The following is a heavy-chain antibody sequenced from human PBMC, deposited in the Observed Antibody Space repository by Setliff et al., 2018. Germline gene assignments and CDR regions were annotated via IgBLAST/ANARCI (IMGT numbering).Heavy chain of an antibody. V-gene: IGHV3-21*01. Sequence: GGSLRLSCAASGFTFSSYSMNWVRQAPGKGLEWVSSISSSSSYIYYADSVKGRFTISRDNAKNSLYLQMNSLRAEDTAVYYCARVGWELIRYFDYWGQGTLVTVSS. CDR3: ARVGWELIRYFDY. CDR1: GFTFSSYS. J-gene: IGHJ4*02. CDR2: ISSSSSYI. D-gene: IGHD3-16*01.